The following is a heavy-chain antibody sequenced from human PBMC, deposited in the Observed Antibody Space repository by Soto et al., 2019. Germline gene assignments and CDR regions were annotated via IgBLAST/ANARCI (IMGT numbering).Heavy chain of an antibody. CDR3: XXXXXXXXSGNPGDYXXXDV. Sequence: QVQLVQSGAEVKKPGSSVKVSCKASGGTFSSYAISWVRQAPGQGLEWMGGIIPIFGTANYAQKFQGRVTITADEXXXXAYMELSSLXXXXXXXXXXXXXXXXXXSGNPGDYXXXDVWGXXTTVXVXX. V-gene: IGHV1-69*01. CDR1: GGTFSSYA. J-gene: IGHJ6*04. CDR2: IIPIFGTA. D-gene: IGHD3-10*01.